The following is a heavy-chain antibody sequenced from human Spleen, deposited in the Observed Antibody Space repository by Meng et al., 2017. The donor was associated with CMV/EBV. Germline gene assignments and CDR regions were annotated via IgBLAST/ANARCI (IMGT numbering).Heavy chain of an antibody. Sequence: GGSLKISCAASGLTFSDHHMDWVRQAPGRGLEWVGHMKKKADSYFTDYAASVKGRFTISRDDSKNSLYLQMNSLKTEDSAVYYCADLGGAFGMDVWGQGTTVTVSS. J-gene: IGHJ6*02. V-gene: IGHV3-72*01. CDR2: MKKKADSYFT. CDR3: ADLGGAFGMDV. CDR1: GLTFSDHH.